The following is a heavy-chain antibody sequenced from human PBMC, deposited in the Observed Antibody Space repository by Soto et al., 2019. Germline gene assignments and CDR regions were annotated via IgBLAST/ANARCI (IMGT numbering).Heavy chain of an antibody. D-gene: IGHD6-19*01. V-gene: IGHV1-69*14. Sequence: QVQLVQSGADVKKPGSSVKVSCEVSGGTFSNYAFTWVRQGPGQGLEWMGGIIPIFGTANYARHFKGRVAISAVKTSTTTYMELSNLTSEDTPVYYCAVVAETGYTSGWYYFDYWGQGSLVTVSS. CDR3: AVVAETGYTSGWYYFDY. CDR2: IIPIFGTA. J-gene: IGHJ4*02. CDR1: GGTFSNYA.